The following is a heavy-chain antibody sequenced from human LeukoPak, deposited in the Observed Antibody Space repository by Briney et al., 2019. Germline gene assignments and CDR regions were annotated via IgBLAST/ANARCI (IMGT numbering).Heavy chain of an antibody. CDR3: ARDVGRTSNYYYYMDV. D-gene: IGHD1-26*01. J-gene: IGHJ6*03. V-gene: IGHV3-11*01. CDR1: GFTFRNYY. Sequence: GGSLRLSCAASGFTFRNYYMSRIRQAPGKGLEWISRISSSASTIHYADSVEGRFTVSRDNAENSLYLQMNNMGAEDTAVYYCARDVGRTSNYYYYMDVWGKGTTVTVSS. CDR2: ISSSASTI.